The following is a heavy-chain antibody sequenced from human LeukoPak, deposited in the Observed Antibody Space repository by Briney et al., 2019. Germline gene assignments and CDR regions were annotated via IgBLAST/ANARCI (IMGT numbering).Heavy chain of an antibody. Sequence: PSETLSLTCTVAGGSISSGDYYWSWIRQPPGKGLEWIGYIYYSGGTYYNPSLKSRLSISLDRSKNQFSLKLSSVTAADTAVYYCARSELGADAFDIWGQGTMVTVSS. CDR3: ARSELGADAFDI. CDR1: GGSISSGDYY. D-gene: IGHD7-27*01. V-gene: IGHV4-30-4*01. J-gene: IGHJ3*02. CDR2: IYYSGGT.